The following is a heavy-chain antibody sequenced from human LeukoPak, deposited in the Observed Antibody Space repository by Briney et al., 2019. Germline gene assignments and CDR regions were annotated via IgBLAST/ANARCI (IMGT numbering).Heavy chain of an antibody. D-gene: IGHD1-14*01. Sequence: GGSLRLSCVASGVIFSRYGMTWVRQAPGKGLEWVANIKQDGSEKYYVDSVKGRFTISRDNAKNSLYLQMNSLRPEDTAVYYCARGNPSSRHWGQGTLVTVSS. V-gene: IGHV3-7*04. CDR2: IKQDGSEK. CDR1: GVIFSRYG. J-gene: IGHJ4*02. CDR3: ARGNPSSRH.